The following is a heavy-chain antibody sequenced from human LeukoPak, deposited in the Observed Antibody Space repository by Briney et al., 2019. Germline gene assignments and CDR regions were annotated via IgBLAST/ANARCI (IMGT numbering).Heavy chain of an antibody. V-gene: IGHV1-18*01. D-gene: IGHD2-2*01. CDR3: ARDLRDIVVVPAAMHPFDY. CDR2: ISAYNGNT. J-gene: IGHJ4*02. Sequence: ASVKVSCKASGYTFTSYGISWVRQAPGQGLEWMGWISAYNGNTNYAQKLQGRVTMTTDTSTSTAYMELRSLRSDDTAVYYCARDLRDIVVVPAAMHPFDYWGQGTLVTVSS. CDR1: GYTFTSYG.